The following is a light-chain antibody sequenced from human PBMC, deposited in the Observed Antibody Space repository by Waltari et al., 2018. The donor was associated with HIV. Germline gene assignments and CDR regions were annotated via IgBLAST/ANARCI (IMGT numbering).Light chain of an antibody. CDR3: QAWDSSTVV. CDR2: QDS. Sequence: SYEVTQPPSVSVSPGQTASLTCSGANLGDKYACWYQHRPGQSPVLVIYQDSKRPSAIPERFSGSNSGNTATLTISGTQAMDEADYYCQAWDSSTVVFGGGTKLTVL. CDR1: NLGDKY. J-gene: IGLJ2*01. V-gene: IGLV3-1*01.